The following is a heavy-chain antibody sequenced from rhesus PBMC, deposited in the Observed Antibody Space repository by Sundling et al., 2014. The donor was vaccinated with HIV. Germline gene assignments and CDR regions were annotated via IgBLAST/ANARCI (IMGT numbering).Heavy chain of an antibody. D-gene: IGHD4-23*01. CDR1: GYTFTGYH. CDR2: ISPYNGNT. Sequence: QVQLVQSGGEIKQPGASVKLSCKVSGYTFTGYHMHWVRQAPGLGLEWIGLISPYNGNTAYAQNFQGRVTITTDTSTSTGYMELSSLRSEDTAVYYCARAQYSNYPFDYWGRGSPGHRLL. V-gene: IGHV1-180*01. J-gene: IGHJ4*01. CDR3: ARAQYSNYPFDY.